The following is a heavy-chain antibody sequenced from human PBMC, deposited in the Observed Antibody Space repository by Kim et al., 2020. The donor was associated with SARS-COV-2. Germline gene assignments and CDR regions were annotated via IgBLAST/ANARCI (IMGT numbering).Heavy chain of an antibody. V-gene: IGHV3-11*01. CDR1: GFTFSDYY. CDR3: ARGYSYGLPIYYYYGMDV. CDR2: ISSSGSTI. Sequence: GGSLRLSCAASGFTFSDYYMSWIRQAPGKGLEWVSYISSSGSTIYYADSVKGRFTISRDNAKNSLYLQMNSLRAEDTAVYYCARGYSYGLPIYYYYGMDVWGQGTTVTVS. D-gene: IGHD5-18*01. J-gene: IGHJ6*02.